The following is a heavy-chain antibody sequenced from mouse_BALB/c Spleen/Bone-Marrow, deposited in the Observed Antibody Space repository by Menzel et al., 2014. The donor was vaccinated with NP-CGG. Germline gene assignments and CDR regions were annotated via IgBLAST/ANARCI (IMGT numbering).Heavy chain of an antibody. CDR1: GYTFTSYY. CDR3: TRSEPFAY. Sequence: GAELVKPGASVKLSCKASGYTFTSYYMYWVKQRPGQGLEWIGGINPSNGGTNFNEKFKSKATLTVDKSSSTAYMQLSSLTSEDSAVYYCTRSEPFAYWGQGTLVTVSA. J-gene: IGHJ3*01. CDR2: INPSNGGT. V-gene: IGHV1S81*02.